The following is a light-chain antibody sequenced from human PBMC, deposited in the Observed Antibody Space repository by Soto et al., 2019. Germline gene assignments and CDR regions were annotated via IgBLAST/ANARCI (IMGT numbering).Light chain of an antibody. V-gene: IGLV2-11*01. CDR2: AVN. J-gene: IGLJ1*01. Sequence: QSVLTQSRSVSGSPGQSVTISCTGTSSDVGAYDYVSWYQQHPGKAPKLMIYAVNKRPSGVPARFSGSKSGNTASLTISGLQVEDEADYYCCSYTSGSSHYVFGTGTKVTVL. CDR1: SSDVGAYDY. CDR3: CSYTSGSSHYV.